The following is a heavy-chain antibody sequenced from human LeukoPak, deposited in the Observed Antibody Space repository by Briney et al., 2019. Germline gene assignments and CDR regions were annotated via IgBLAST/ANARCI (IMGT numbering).Heavy chain of an antibody. CDR2: IYHSGST. V-gene: IGHV4-38-2*01. J-gene: IGHJ4*02. CDR3: ARQKLYCSSTSCKPLDY. Sequence: KPSEILSLTCAVSGYSISSGYYWGWIRQPPGKGLEWIGSIYHSGSTYYNPSLKSRVTISVDTSKNQFSLKLSSVTAADTAVYYCARQKLYCSSTSCKPLDYWGQGTLVTVSS. CDR1: GYSISSGYY. D-gene: IGHD2-2*01.